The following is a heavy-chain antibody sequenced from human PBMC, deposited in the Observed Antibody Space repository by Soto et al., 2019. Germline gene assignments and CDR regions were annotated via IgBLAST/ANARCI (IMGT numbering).Heavy chain of an antibody. CDR2: LSSNGIGT. CDR1: GFTVSSFG. J-gene: IGHJ6*02. D-gene: IGHD6-13*01. CDR3: VKDMGEAAVGIRYPYGLDV. V-gene: IGHV3-64D*06. Sequence: GGSLRLSCSGSGFTVSSFGMHWVRQAPGKGLEHVSTLSSNGIGTYYADSVKGRFTFSRDTSKNTLYLQMSSLRTEDTAVYYCVKDMGEAAVGIRYPYGLDVWGLGTTVTVSS.